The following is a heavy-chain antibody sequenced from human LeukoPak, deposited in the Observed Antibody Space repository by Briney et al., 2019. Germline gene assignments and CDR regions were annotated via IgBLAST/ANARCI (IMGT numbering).Heavy chain of an antibody. CDR3: ARGRYGPRLGN. D-gene: IGHD3-16*01. Sequence: SETLSLTCAVYGASLSDSYWSWIRQSPEKGLEWIGEINNSGSTSYNPSLNSRVIMSVDRSKNQFSLRLTSVTAADTAVYYCARGRYGPRLGNWGHGTLVTVSS. CDR2: INNSGST. CDR1: GASLSDSY. V-gene: IGHV4-34*01. J-gene: IGHJ4*01.